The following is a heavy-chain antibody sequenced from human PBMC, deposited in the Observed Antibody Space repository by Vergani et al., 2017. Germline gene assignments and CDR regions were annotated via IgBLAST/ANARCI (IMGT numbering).Heavy chain of an antibody. CDR2: IYTSGST. CDR1: GGSISSGSYY. CDR3: ARSKETTYGSGSYYFDYFDY. J-gene: IGHJ4*02. Sequence: QVQLQESGPGPVKPSQTLSLTCTVSGGSISSGSYYWSWIRQPAGKGLEWIGRIYTSGSTNYNPSLKSRVTISVDTSKNQFSLKLSSVTAADTAVYYCARSKETTYGSGSYYFDYFDYWGQGTLVTVSS. V-gene: IGHV4-61*02. D-gene: IGHD3-10*01.